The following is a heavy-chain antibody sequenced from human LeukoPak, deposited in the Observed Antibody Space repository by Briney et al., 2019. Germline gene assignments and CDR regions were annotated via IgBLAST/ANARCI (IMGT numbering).Heavy chain of an antibody. CDR1: GGTFSSYA. V-gene: IGHV1-69*05. CDR2: IIPIFGTA. J-gene: IGHJ4*02. D-gene: IGHD6-13*01. CDR3: ARGAGSSFDY. Sequence: SVKVSCEASGGTFSSYAISWVRQAPGQGLEWMGRIIPIFGTANYAQKFQGRVTITTDESTSTAYMELSSLRSEDTAVYYCARGAGSSFDYWGQGTLVTVSS.